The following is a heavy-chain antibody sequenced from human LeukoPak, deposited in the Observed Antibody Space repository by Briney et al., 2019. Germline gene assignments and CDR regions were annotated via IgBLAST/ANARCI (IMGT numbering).Heavy chain of an antibody. V-gene: IGHV4-34*10. J-gene: IGHJ4*02. Sequence: PSETLSVTCTVSGGSISSYYWSWIRQPPGKGLEWIGEIHHSGSTYYNPSLKSRITMSVDTSKNQFYLKLSSVTAADTAVYYCARYMGRSSRGYSSGWYADYYFDYWGQGTLVTVSS. CDR3: ARYMGRSSRGYSSGWYADYYFDY. CDR2: IHHSGST. D-gene: IGHD6-19*01. CDR1: GGSISSYY.